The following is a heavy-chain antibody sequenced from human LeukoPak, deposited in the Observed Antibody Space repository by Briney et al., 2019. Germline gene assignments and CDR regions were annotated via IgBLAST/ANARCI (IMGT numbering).Heavy chain of an antibody. CDR2: IRSSSSYI. CDR3: ASTDTAMTRLFSGDY. J-gene: IGHJ4*02. CDR1: GFTFSTYS. Sequence: GGSLRLSCAASGFTFSTYSMNWVRQAPGKGLEWVSYIRSSSSYIYYADSVKGRFTISRDNSKNTLYLQMNSLRAEDTAVYYCASTDTAMTRLFSGDYWGQGTLVTVSS. D-gene: IGHD5-18*01. V-gene: IGHV3-21*01.